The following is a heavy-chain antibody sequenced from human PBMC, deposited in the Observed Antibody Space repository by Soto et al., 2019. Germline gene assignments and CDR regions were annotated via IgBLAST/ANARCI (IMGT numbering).Heavy chain of an antibody. CDR3: ARHSLALRKNNWFDP. CDR2: IFYLGSS. CDR1: GDSIISSDFY. J-gene: IGHJ5*02. Sequence: SETLSLTCTVSGDSIISSDFYWGWVRQPPGKGLEWIGSIFYLGSSYYNPSLKSRVTMSVDTSKNQSSLRLRSVTAADTALYFCARHSLALRKNNWFDPWGQGIMVTVSS. D-gene: IGHD3-3*02. V-gene: IGHV4-39*01.